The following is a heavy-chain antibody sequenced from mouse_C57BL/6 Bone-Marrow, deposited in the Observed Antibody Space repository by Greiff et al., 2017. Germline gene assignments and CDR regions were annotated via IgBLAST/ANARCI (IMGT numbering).Heavy chain of an antibody. CDR1: GFTFSDYG. CDR3: ARQGDYEGAWFAY. V-gene: IGHV5-15*01. J-gene: IGHJ3*01. D-gene: IGHD2-4*01. Sequence: EVHLVESGGGLVQPGGSLKLSCAASGFTFSDYGMAWVRQAPRKGPEWVAFISNLAYSIYYADTVTGRFTISRENAKNTLYLERSSLRSEDTAMYYCARQGDYEGAWFAYWGQGTLVTVSA. CDR2: ISNLAYSI.